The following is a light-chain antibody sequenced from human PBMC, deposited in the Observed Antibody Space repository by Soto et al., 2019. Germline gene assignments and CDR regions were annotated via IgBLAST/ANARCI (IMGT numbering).Light chain of an antibody. V-gene: IGKV3-20*01. J-gene: IGKJ1*01. CDR1: QSVSNNY. Sequence: EIVLTQSPGTLSLSPGDRATLSCRASQSVSNNYLAWYQQKPGQAPRLLIYGASNRATGIPDRFSGSGSGTDFTLTSSRLEPEDFAVYYRQQYGRSGTFGQGTKVEIK. CDR2: GAS. CDR3: QQYGRSGT.